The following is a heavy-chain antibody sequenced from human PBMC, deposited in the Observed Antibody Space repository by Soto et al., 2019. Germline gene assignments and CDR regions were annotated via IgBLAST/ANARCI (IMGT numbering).Heavy chain of an antibody. CDR3: AREANYYGSGSYVVPGFDP. CDR1: GGSISSGGYY. Sequence: QVQLQESGPGLVKPSQTLSLTCTVSGGSISSGGYYWSWIRQPPGKGLEWIGYIYYSGSTYYNPSLKSRVTISVDTSKNQFSLKLSSVTAADTAVYYCAREANYYGSGSYVVPGFDPWGQGTLVTVSS. D-gene: IGHD3-10*01. J-gene: IGHJ5*02. CDR2: IYYSGST. V-gene: IGHV4-30-4*01.